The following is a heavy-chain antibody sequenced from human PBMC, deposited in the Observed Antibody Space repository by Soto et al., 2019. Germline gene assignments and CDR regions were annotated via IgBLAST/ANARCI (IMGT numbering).Heavy chain of an antibody. D-gene: IGHD3-10*01. V-gene: IGHV3-23*01. J-gene: IGHJ1*01. CDR2: ISGSDGKT. CDR1: GFSFGSYA. CDR3: ARWSYLDF. Sequence: GGSLRLSCAASGFSFGSYALSGGRQAPGKGLECVSTISGSDGKTFYADSVKGRFSISRDTSQSTLYLQMNSLRADDTAIYYCARWSYLDFWGQGTRVTVSS.